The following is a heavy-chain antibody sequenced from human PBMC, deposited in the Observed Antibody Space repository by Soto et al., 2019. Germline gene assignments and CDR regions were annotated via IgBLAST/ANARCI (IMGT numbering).Heavy chain of an antibody. J-gene: IGHJ4*02. V-gene: IGHV4-31*03. Sequence: SETLSLTCTVSGGSISSGGYYWSWIRQHPGKGLEWIGYIYYSGSTYYNPSLKSRVTISVDTSKNQFSLKLSSVTAADTAVYYCARDRGEVGATTNPSLELDYWGQGTLVTVSS. CDR2: IYYSGST. CDR3: ARDRGEVGATTNPSLELDY. D-gene: IGHD1-26*01. CDR1: GGSISSGGYY.